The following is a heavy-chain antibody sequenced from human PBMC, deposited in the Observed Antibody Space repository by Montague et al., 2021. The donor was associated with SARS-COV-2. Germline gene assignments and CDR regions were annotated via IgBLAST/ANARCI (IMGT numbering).Heavy chain of an antibody. CDR3: ARGHLGTTMVVVVMVGAQFYFDX. J-gene: IGHJ4*02. Sequence: SETLSLTCAVYGESFSGFHWTWIRQPPGRGLEWIGEIDHRGTSNYNPSLKSRVTISIDTSKNQFSLRLNSVTAADTGVYYCARGHLGTTMVVVVMVGAQFYFDXWGQGRLVTVSS. D-gene: IGHD3-22*01. V-gene: IGHV4-34*01. CDR2: IDHRGTS. CDR1: GESFSGFH.